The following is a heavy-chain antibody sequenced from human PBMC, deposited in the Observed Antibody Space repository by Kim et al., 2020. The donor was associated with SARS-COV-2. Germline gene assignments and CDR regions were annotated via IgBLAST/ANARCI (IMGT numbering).Heavy chain of an antibody. CDR2: IRSKANGGTT. Sequence: GGSLRLSCTTSGFTFGDYAMNWVRQAPGKGLEWVGFIRSKANGGTTEYAASVKGRFTISRDDSKSIAYLQMNSLKTEDTAVYYCTRVGYYDSSGSPWGQGTLVTVSS. D-gene: IGHD3-22*01. CDR3: TRVGYYDSSGSP. CDR1: GFTFGDYA. J-gene: IGHJ5*02. V-gene: IGHV3-49*04.